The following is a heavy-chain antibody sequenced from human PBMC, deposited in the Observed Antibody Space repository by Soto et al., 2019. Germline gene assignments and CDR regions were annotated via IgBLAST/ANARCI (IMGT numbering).Heavy chain of an antibody. CDR1: GGSFSGYY. CDR3: GRGLPGASGVRGVISSIGYYGMDV. CDR2: INHSGST. D-gene: IGHD3-10*01. Sequence: SETLSLTCAVYGGSFSGYYWSWIRQPAGKGLEWIGEINHSGSTNYNPALKSRFTISEDTSKNQCSLKRSSVTAADTAVYYCGRGLPGASGVRGVISSIGYYGMDVWGQGTTVTVSS. V-gene: IGHV4-34*01. J-gene: IGHJ6*02.